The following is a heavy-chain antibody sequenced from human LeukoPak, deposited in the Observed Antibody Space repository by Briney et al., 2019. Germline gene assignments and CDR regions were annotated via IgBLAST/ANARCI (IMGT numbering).Heavy chain of an antibody. CDR1: GGPISSSNW. CDR2: IYHSGST. D-gene: IGHD6-13*01. CDR3: ARRAQQLVHGWFDP. Sequence: SEPLSLTCAVCGGPISSSNWWSWVGHPPGTGLEWIGEIYHSGSTNYNPSLKSRVTISVDKSKNQFSLKLSSVTAADTAVYYCARRAQQLVHGWFDPWGQGTLVTVSS. V-gene: IGHV4-4*02. J-gene: IGHJ5*02.